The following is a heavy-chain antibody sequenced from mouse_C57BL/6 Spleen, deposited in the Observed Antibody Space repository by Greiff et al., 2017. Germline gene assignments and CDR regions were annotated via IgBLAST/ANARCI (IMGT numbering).Heavy chain of an antibody. CDR2: ISDGGSYT. CDR1: GFTFRSYA. CDR3: AGGYYAYYFDY. Sequence: EVQLQESGGGLVKPGGSLKLSCAASGFTFRSYAMSWVRQTPEKRLEWVATISDGGSYTYDPDNVKGRFTISRDNAKNNLYLQMSHLKSEDTDMYYCAGGYYAYYFDYWGQGTTLTVSS. V-gene: IGHV5-4*01. J-gene: IGHJ2*01. D-gene: IGHD2-3*01.